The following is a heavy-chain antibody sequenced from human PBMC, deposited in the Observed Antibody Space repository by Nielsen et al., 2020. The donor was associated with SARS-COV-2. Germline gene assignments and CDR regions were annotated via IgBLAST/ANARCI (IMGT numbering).Heavy chain of an antibody. CDR1: GGSIRSYF. J-gene: IGHJ6*02. D-gene: IGHD3-3*01. Sequence: SETLSLTCTVSGGSIRSYFWSWIRQPAGKGLEWIGRIFTSGSTNYNPSLKSRVTMSVDTSKNQFSLKLSSVTAADTALYYCARERVGGITIFGVVTRYGMDVWGQGTTVTVSS. V-gene: IGHV4-4*07. CDR3: ARERVGGITIFGVVTRYGMDV. CDR2: IFTSGST.